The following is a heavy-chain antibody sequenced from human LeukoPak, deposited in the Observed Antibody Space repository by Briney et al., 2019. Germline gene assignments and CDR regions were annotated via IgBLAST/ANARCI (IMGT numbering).Heavy chain of an antibody. CDR2: IWYDGSNK. Sequence: GGSLRLSCAASGFTFSSYGMHWVRQAPGKGLEWVAVIWYDGSNKYYADSVKGRFTISRDNSKNTLYLQMNSLRAEDTAVYYCARGPHYDSSPYVDYWGQGTLVTVSS. CDR1: GFTFSSYG. CDR3: ARGPHYDSSPYVDY. J-gene: IGHJ4*02. V-gene: IGHV3-33*01. D-gene: IGHD3-22*01.